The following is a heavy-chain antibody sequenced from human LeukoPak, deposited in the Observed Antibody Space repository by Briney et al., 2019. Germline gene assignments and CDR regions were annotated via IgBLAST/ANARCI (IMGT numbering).Heavy chain of an antibody. CDR3: ARDYYYDSSGYYYVLYYFDY. CDR1: GFTFSSYI. V-gene: IGHV3-21*01. J-gene: IGHJ4*02. Sequence: GGSLRLSCAASGFTFSSYIMNWVRQAPGKGLEWVSSISSSSSYIYYADSVKGRLTISRDNAKNSLYLQMNSLRAEDTAVYYCARDYYYDSSGYYYVLYYFDYWGQGALVTVSS. CDR2: ISSSSSYI. D-gene: IGHD3-22*01.